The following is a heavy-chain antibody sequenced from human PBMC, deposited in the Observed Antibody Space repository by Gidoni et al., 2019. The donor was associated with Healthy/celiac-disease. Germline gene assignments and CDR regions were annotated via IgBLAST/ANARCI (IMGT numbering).Heavy chain of an antibody. CDR1: GFTFSSYA. V-gene: IGHV3-23*01. Sequence: EVQLLESGGGLVQPGGSLRLSCAASGFTFSSYAVSWVRQAPGKGLEGVSAISGSGGSTYYADSVKGRFTISRDNSKNTLYLQMNSLRAEDTAVYYCAKPYDSSGYYYDYAFDIWGQGTMVTVSS. D-gene: IGHD3-22*01. CDR3: AKPYDSSGYYYDYAFDI. J-gene: IGHJ3*02. CDR2: ISGSGGST.